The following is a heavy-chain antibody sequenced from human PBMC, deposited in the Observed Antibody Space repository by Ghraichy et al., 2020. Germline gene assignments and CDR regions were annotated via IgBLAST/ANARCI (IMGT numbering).Heavy chain of an antibody. CDR2: IYHSGST. CDR1: GGSFSSGGYS. J-gene: IGHJ5*02. Sequence: SETLSLTCAVSGGSFSSGGYSWSWIRQPPGKGLEWIGYIYHSGSTYYNPSLKSRVTISVDRSKNQFSLKLSSVTAADTAVYYCARGLVRGVWFDPWGQGTLVTVSS. CDR3: ARGLVRGVWFDP. V-gene: IGHV4-30-2*01. D-gene: IGHD3-10*01.